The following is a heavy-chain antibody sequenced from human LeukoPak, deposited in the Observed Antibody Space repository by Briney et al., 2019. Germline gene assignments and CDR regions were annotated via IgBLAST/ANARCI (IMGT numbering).Heavy chain of an antibody. D-gene: IGHD2-2*01. V-gene: IGHV1-2*02. J-gene: IGHJ6*03. CDR2: INPNSGGT. CDR1: GYTFTGYY. Sequence: ASVKVSCKASGYTFTGYYMHWVRQAPGQGLEWMGWINPNSGGTNYAQKFQGRVTMTRDTSISTAYMELSRLRSDDTAVYYCARDLLRYCSSTSCHPPHYYMDVWGKGTTVTVSS. CDR3: ARDLLRYCSSTSCHPPHYYMDV.